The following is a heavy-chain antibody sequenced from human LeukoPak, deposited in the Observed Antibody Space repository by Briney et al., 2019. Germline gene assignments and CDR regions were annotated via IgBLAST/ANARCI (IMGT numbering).Heavy chain of an antibody. V-gene: IGHV1-69*04. CDR2: IIPILGIA. J-gene: IGHJ4*02. CDR3: ARGDHYCSGGSCYYYFDY. D-gene: IGHD2-15*01. CDR1: GGTFSSYA. Sequence: ASVKVSCKASGGTFSSYAISWVRQAPGQGLEWMGRIIPILGIANYAQKFQGRVTITADKSTSTAYMELSSLRSEDTAVYYCARGDHYCSGGSCYYYFDYWGQGTLVTVSS.